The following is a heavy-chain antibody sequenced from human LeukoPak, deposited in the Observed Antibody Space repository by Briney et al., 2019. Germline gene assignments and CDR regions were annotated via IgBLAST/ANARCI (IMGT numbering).Heavy chain of an antibody. V-gene: IGHV3-66*01. CDR1: GFTISANF. Sequence: GGSLRLSCAASGFTISANFMSWVRQAPGKGLEWVSIMYSVGSTFYADSVKGRFTISRDPSKYSLDLQMDSLRVDDTAVYYCARDHSGYSYGFGGDLWGQGTLVTVSS. J-gene: IGHJ4*02. CDR2: MYSVGST. CDR3: ARDHSGYSYGFGGDL. D-gene: IGHD5-18*01.